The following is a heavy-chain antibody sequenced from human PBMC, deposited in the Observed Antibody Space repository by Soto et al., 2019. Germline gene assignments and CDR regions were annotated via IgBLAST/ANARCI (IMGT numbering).Heavy chain of an antibody. D-gene: IGHD3-3*01. CDR1: GGSIGSYY. V-gene: IGHV4-59*08. CDR2: IYYSGST. J-gene: IGHJ4*02. CDR3: ARGGWRQIDY. Sequence: QVQLQESGPGLVKPSETLSLTCSVSGGSIGSYYWSWIRQHPGKGLEWIGYIYYSGSTNYNPSLKSRVTISVDTSKNQFSLKLSSVTAAATAVYYCARGGWRQIDYWGQGTLVTVSS.